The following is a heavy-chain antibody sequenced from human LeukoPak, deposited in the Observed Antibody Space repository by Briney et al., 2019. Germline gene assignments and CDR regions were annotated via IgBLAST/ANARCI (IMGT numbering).Heavy chain of an antibody. J-gene: IGHJ5*02. CDR1: GYTLTELS. D-gene: IGHD1-7*01. V-gene: IGHV1-24*01. CDR3: ATDAELRGNWFDP. Sequence: ASVKVSCKVSGYTLTELSMHWVRQAPGKGLEWMGGFDPEDGETIYAQKFQGRVTMTEDTSSDTAYMELSSLRSEDTAVYYCATDAELRGNWFDPWGQGTLVTVSS. CDR2: FDPEDGET.